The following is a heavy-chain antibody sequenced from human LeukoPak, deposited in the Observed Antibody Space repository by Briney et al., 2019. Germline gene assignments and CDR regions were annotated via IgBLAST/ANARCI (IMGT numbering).Heavy chain of an antibody. J-gene: IGHJ4*02. D-gene: IGHD2-15*01. CDR2: ISYDGSNK. Sequence: QPGGSLRLSCAASGFTFSTYSMHWVRQAPGKGLEWVAIISYDGSNKYYADSVKGRFTISRDNSKNTLSLQMNSLRADDTAVYYCARDWTRYCSGGTCYSFDYWGQGTLVTVSS. V-gene: IGHV3-30*04. CDR3: ARDWTRYCSGGTCYSFDY. CDR1: GFTFSTYS.